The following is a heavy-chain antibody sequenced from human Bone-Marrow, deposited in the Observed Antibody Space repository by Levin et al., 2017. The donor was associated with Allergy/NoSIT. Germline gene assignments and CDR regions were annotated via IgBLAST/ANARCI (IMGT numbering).Heavy chain of an antibody. J-gene: IGHJ4*02. CDR3: ARGARVAVAPFDY. CDR1: GDSVSTNSVA. Sequence: SQTLSLTCAISGDSVSTNSVAWNWIRQSPSRGLEWLGRTYYRSKWYSDYAVSVKSRITINPDTSKNQFSLQLNSVTPDDTAVYYCARGARVAVAPFDYWGQGTLVTVSS. V-gene: IGHV6-1*01. CDR2: TYYRSKWYS. D-gene: IGHD6-19*01.